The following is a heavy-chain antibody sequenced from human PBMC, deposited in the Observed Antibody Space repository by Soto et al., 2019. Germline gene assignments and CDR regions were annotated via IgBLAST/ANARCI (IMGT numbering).Heavy chain of an antibody. Sequence: QVQLMQSGAEVKKPGASVKVSCKASGDTFTDYYIHWVRQAPGQGLEWMGTVNPSGGHTTYAQHCRDRVTMTRDTSPSTLYMELTSLTSDDTAIYYCARGGHVVVVTAALDYWGQGTLVTVSS. D-gene: IGHD2-21*02. CDR2: VNPSGGHT. CDR1: GDTFTDYY. J-gene: IGHJ4*02. V-gene: IGHV1-46*01. CDR3: ARGGHVVVVTAALDY.